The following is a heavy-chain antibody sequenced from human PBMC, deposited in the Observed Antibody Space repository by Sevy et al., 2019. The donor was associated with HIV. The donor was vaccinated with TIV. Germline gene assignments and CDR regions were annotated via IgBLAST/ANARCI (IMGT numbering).Heavy chain of an antibody. V-gene: IGHV3-11*06. CDR3: ARRSSGWDYFDY. Sequence: GGSLRLSCAASGFTFSDYYMSWIRQSPGKGLEWVSLISGISTYTNYADSMKGRFTISRDNANNSLYLQMNSLRAEDTAVYYCARRSSGWDYFDYWGQGALVTVSS. CDR1: GFTFSDYY. CDR2: ISGISTYT. J-gene: IGHJ4*02. D-gene: IGHD6-19*01.